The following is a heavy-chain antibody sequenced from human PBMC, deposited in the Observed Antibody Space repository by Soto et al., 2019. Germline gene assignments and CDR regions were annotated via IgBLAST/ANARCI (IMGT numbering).Heavy chain of an antibody. Sequence: QVQLVQSGAEVKKPGSSVKVSCKASGGTFSSYTISWVRQAPGQGLEWMGRIIPILGIANYAQKFQGRVTITADKSTSTAYMEMSSLRSEDTAVYYCAARSDYGNWFDPWGQGTLVTVSS. CDR2: IIPILGIA. J-gene: IGHJ5*02. V-gene: IGHV1-69*02. D-gene: IGHD4-17*01. CDR3: AARSDYGNWFDP. CDR1: GGTFSSYT.